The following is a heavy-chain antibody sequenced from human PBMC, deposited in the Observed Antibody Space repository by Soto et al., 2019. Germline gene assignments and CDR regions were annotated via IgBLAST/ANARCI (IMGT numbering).Heavy chain of an antibody. Sequence: PGESLKISCKGSGYSFTSYWIGWVRQMPGKGLEWMGIIYPGDSDTRYSPSFQGQVTISADKSISTAYLQWSSLKASDTAMYYCASSGLTDCSGGSCYYYYYGMDVWGQGTTVTVSS. CDR3: ASSGLTDCSGGSCYYYYYGMDV. J-gene: IGHJ6*02. CDR1: GYSFTSYW. V-gene: IGHV5-51*01. D-gene: IGHD2-15*01. CDR2: IYPGDSDT.